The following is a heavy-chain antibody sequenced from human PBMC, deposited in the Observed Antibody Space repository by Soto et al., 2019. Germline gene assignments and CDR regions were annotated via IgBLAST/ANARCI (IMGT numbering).Heavy chain of an antibody. V-gene: IGHV4-59*03. CDR1: GASIRSYY. D-gene: IGHD3-3*01. J-gene: IGHJ6*02. CDR2: VYTSDYT. Sequence: SETLSLTCSVSGASIRSYYWHWIRQPPGKGLEWIGYVYTSDYTRYSSSLKSRVTISVNTSKSQFYLSLNSVTAADTAIYYCAGSAGGPGDFFSYNGMGGWGQGTTVTVSS. CDR3: AGSAGGPGDFFSYNGMGG.